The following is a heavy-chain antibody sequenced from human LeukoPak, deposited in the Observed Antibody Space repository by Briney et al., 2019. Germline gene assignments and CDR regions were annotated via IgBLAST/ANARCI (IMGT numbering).Heavy chain of an antibody. Sequence: GASVKVSCKASGYTFTNYGISWVRQAPGQGLEWMGRIIPILGIANYAQKFQGRVTITADKSTSTAYMELSSLRSEDTAVYYCARKGPARYYGSSGAFDIWGQGTMVTVSS. CDR3: ARKGPARYYGSSGAFDI. D-gene: IGHD3-10*01. CDR2: IIPILGIA. J-gene: IGHJ3*02. V-gene: IGHV1-69*04. CDR1: GYTFTNYG.